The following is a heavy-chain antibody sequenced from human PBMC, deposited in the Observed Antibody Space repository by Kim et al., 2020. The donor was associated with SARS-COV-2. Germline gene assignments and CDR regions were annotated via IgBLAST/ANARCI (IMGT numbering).Heavy chain of an antibody. CDR1: GFTFSTYA. J-gene: IGHJ4*02. CDR2: IWYDGINK. CDR3: ARDKKSRFCTGGSCYRSVFDY. V-gene: IGHV3-33*01. Sequence: GGSLRLSCAASGFTFSTYAMHWVRQAPGKGLEWVAVIWYDGINKYYADSVKGRFTIFRDNFKKTLYLQMNSLRAEDTAVYYCARDKKSRFCTGGSCYRSVFDYWGQGTLVNVSS. D-gene: IGHD2-15*01.